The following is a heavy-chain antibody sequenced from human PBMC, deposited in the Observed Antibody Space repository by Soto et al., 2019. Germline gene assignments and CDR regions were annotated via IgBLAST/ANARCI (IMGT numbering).Heavy chain of an antibody. CDR1: GFIFSSYT. J-gene: IGHJ4*02. CDR2: ITYDGSNQ. Sequence: GGSLRLSCAASGFIFSSYTMHWVRQAPGKGLEWVGVITYDGSNQYYADSVKGRFTISRDNSRNMLFLQMNSLRPDDTAVYYCARAPSGSYPEFDYWGQGTMVTVYS. CDR3: ARAPSGSYPEFDY. V-gene: IGHV3-30-3*01. D-gene: IGHD1-26*01.